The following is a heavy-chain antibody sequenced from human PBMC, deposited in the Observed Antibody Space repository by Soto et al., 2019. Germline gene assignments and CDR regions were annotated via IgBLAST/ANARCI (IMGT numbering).Heavy chain of an antibody. J-gene: IGHJ3*01. CDR2: VRPGGDVS. V-gene: IGHV3-23*01. CDR1: GFTFSSFV. CDR3: VRRAITSTTDFGGFDV. Sequence: GGSLRLSGSASGFTFSSFVMNWVRQAPGKGLGWVSNVRPGGDVSHYTDSVKGRFTISRDNARSTLHLQMDSLSAEAAAVCFCVRRAITSTTDFGGFDVWGQGTVVTVSS. D-gene: IGHD4-17*01.